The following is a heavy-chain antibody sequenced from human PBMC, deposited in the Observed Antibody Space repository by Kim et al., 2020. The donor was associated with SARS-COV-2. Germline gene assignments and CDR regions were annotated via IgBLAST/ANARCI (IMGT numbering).Heavy chain of an antibody. CDR2: IKEDGSVK. CDR1: GFTFSSSW. V-gene: IGHV3-7*03. CDR3: ANDALDI. Sequence: GGSLRLSCAVSGFTFSSSWMNWVRQAPGKGPEWVASIKEDGSVKHYVDSLKGRFTISRDNAKNSLYLQMNNLRAEDTAVYYCANDALDIWGQGTMVTVSS. J-gene: IGHJ3*02.